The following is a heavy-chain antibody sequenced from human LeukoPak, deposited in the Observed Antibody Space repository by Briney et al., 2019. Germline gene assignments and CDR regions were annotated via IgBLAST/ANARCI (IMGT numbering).Heavy chain of an antibody. D-gene: IGHD6-13*01. CDR1: GGSISSYY. J-gene: IGHJ4*02. CDR3: ARGSISIYFDY. CDR2: IYTSGST. V-gene: IGHV4-4*07. Sequence: SETLSLTCTVSGGSISSYYWSWIRQPAGKGLEWIGRIYTSGSTNYNPSLKSGVTISVDKSKNQFSLKLSSVTAADTAVYYCARGSISIYFDYWGQGTLVTVSS.